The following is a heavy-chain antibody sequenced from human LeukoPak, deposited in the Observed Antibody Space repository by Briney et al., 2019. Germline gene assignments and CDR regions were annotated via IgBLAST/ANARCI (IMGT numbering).Heavy chain of an antibody. D-gene: IGHD3-22*01. V-gene: IGHV4-34*01. CDR2: INHSGST. J-gene: IGHJ3*02. CDR3: ARLKDYYDSSGYRAYAFDI. Sequence: ASETLSLTCAVYGGSFSGYYWSWIRQPPEKGLEWIGEINHSGSTNYNPSLKSRVTISVDTSKNQFSLKLSSVTAADTAVYYCARLKDYYDSSGYRAYAFDIWGQGTMVTVSS. CDR1: GGSFSGYY.